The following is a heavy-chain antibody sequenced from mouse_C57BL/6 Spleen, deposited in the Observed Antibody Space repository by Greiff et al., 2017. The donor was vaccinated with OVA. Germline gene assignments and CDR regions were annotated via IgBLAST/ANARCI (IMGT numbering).Heavy chain of an antibody. CDR2: IDPSDSYT. D-gene: IGHD3-2*02. J-gene: IGHJ4*01. CDR1: TSYW. CDR3: ARSAGDSSGYDYAMDY. V-gene: IGHV1-50*01. Sequence: VQLQQPGAELVKPGASVKLSFTSYWMQWVKQRPGQGLEWIGEIDPSDSYTNYNQKFKGKATLTVDTSSSTAYMQLSSLTSEDSAVYYCARSAGDSSGYDYAMDYWGQGTSVTVSS.